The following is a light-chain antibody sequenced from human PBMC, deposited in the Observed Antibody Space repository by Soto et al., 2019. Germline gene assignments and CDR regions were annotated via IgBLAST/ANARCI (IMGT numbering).Light chain of an antibody. CDR1: SSNIGAGYD. Sequence: SVLTQPPSVSGAPGQRVTISCTGSSSNIGAGYDVHWYQHLPGTAPKLLIYGNTNRPSGVPDRFSGSRSGTTASLAITGLRPDEEADDYCQSYDTRLSGYVFATGTKLTVL. V-gene: IGLV1-40*01. CDR3: QSYDTRLSGYV. CDR2: GNT. J-gene: IGLJ1*01.